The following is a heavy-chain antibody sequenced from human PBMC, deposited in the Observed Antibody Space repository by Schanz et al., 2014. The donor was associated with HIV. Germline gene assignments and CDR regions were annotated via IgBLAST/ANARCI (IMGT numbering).Heavy chain of an antibody. D-gene: IGHD1-26*01. Sequence: QVQLQESGPGLVKPSQTLSLTCTVSGDSISGGGYYWSWIRQHPGKGLEWIGYIYYSGNTYYNPSLKSRLTMSVDKSKTQFSLKLTSVTAADTAVYYCARGPSGGLTPSRGMDVWGQGTTVTVSS. CDR2: IYYSGNT. V-gene: IGHV4-31*03. CDR1: GDSISGGGYY. J-gene: IGHJ6*02. CDR3: ARGPSGGLTPSRGMDV.